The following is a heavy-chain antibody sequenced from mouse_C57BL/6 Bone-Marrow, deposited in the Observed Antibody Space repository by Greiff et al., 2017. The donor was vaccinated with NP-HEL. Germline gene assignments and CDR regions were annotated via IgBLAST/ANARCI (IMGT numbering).Heavy chain of an antibody. V-gene: IGHV3-6*01. CDR3: AREDWDWYFDV. CDR1: GYSITSGYY. D-gene: IGHD4-1*01. Sequence: VQLQQSGPGLVKPSQSLSLTRSVTGYSITSGYYWNWIRQFPGNKLEWMGYISYDGSNNYNPSLKNRISITRDTSKNQFFLKLNSVTTEDTATYYCAREDWDWYFDVWGTGTTVTVSS. J-gene: IGHJ1*03. CDR2: ISYDGSN.